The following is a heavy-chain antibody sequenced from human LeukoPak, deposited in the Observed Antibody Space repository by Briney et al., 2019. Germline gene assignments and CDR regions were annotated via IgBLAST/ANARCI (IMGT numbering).Heavy chain of an antibody. V-gene: IGHV3-23*01. J-gene: IGHJ3*02. D-gene: IGHD2-2*01. Sequence: GVSLRLSCAASGFTFSSFAMSWVRQAPGKGLEWVSAISGRGGSTYYADSVKGRFTISRDNSKNTLYLQMNSLRAEDTAVYYCAKDWDIVVVPADAFDIWGQGTMVTVSS. CDR1: GFTFSSFA. CDR3: AKDWDIVVVPADAFDI. CDR2: ISGRGGST.